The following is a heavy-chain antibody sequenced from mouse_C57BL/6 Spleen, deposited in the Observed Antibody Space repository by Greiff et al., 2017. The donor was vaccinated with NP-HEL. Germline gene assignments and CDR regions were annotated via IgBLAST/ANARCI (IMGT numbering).Heavy chain of an antibody. D-gene: IGHD2-4*01. V-gene: IGHV1-19*01. CDR3: LYDYDWFAY. CDR2: INPYNGGT. Sequence: EVQLQQSGPVLVKPGASVKMSCKASGYTFTDYYMNWVKQSHGKSLEWIGVINPYNGGTSYNQKFKGKATLTVDKSSSTAYMELNSLTSEDSAVYYCLYDYDWFAYWGQGTLVTVSA. CDR1: GYTFTDYY. J-gene: IGHJ3*01.